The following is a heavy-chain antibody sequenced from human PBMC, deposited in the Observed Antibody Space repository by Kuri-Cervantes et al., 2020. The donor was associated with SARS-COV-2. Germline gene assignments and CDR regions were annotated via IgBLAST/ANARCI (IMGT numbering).Heavy chain of an antibody. Sequence: GESLKISCEASGFAFSGSAMHWVRQAPGKGLEWVALISSDGSTRHYGDSVKGRFIISREDSKNTLYLQMNSLRVEDTAVYYCARAGSGNYYIPFYYFGLDVWGQGITVTVSS. CDR1: GFAFSGSA. CDR3: ARAGSGNYYIPFYYFGLDV. CDR2: ISSDGSTR. J-gene: IGHJ6*02. V-gene: IGHV3-30*03. D-gene: IGHD3-10*01.